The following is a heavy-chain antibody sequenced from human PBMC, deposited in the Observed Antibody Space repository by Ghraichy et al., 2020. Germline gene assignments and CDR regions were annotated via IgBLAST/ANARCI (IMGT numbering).Heavy chain of an antibody. J-gene: IGHJ4*02. CDR3: AKAPYYDFWSGYYGIDY. V-gene: IGHV3-23*01. Sequence: GESLNISCAASGFTFSSYAMSWVRQAPGKGLEWVSAISGSGGSTYYADSVKGRFTISRDNSKNTLYLQMNSLRAEDTAVYYCAKAPYYDFWSGYYGIDYWGQGTLVTVSS. CDR2: ISGSGGST. D-gene: IGHD3-3*01. CDR1: GFTFSSYA.